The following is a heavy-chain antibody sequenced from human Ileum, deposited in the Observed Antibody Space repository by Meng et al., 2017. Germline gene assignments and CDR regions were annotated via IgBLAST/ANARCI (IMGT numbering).Heavy chain of an antibody. D-gene: IGHD3-16*01. CDR1: GGSFSGYY. Sequence: QVQLLQWGAGLLKPSETLSLTCVVYGGSFSGYYWSWFRQPPGKGLEWIGEIYYSGGAKYNPSLKSRVTISGDTSKNQFSLKLTSVTAADTAVYYCARHLGRSFDYWGQGTLVTVSS. V-gene: IGHV4-34*02. J-gene: IGHJ4*02. CDR2: IYYSGGA. CDR3: ARHLGRSFDY.